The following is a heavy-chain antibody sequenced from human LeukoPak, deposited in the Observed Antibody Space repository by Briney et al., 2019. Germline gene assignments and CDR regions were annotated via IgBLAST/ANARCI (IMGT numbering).Heavy chain of an antibody. Sequence: SETLSLTCAAYGGSFSGYYWSWIRQPPGKGLEWIGEINHSGSTNYNPSLKSRVTISVDTSKNQFSLKLSSVTAADTAVYYCARNPSGPFDYWGQGTLVTVSS. CDR2: INHSGST. CDR3: ARNPSGPFDY. V-gene: IGHV4-34*01. D-gene: IGHD3-3*01. J-gene: IGHJ4*02. CDR1: GGSFSGYY.